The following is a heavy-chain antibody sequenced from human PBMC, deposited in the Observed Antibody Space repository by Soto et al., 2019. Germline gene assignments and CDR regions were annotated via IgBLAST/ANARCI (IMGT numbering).Heavy chain of an antibody. V-gene: IGHV3-30*18. D-gene: IGHD5-12*01. CDR3: AKDRWLQTYYYYYGMDV. CDR1: GFTFSSYG. J-gene: IGHJ6*02. CDR2: ISYDGSNK. Sequence: GGSLRLSCAASGFTFSSYGMHWVRQAPGKGLEWVAVISYDGSNKYYADSVKGRFTISRDNSKNTLYLQMNSLRAEDTAVYYCAKDRWLQTYYYYYGMDVWGQGTTVTVSS.